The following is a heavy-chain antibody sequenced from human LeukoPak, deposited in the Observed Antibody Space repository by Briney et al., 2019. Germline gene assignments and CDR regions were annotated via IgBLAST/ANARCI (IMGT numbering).Heavy chain of an antibody. CDR2: ISSDGSLE. CDR1: GFTFSSYA. J-gene: IGHJ4*02. V-gene: IGHV3-30-3*01. CDR3: ARDPVPAADRHFDY. D-gene: IGHD6-13*01. Sequence: PGRSLRLSCAASGFTFSSYAMHWVRQAPGKGLEWLAVISSDGSLEYYADSVKGRITISRDTSKNTLYLQMNSLRPEDTAVYYCARDPVPAADRHFDYWGQGTLVTVSS.